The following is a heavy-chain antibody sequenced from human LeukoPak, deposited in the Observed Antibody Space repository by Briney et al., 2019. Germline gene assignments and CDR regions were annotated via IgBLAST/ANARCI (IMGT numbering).Heavy chain of an antibody. CDR2: ISGSGGST. D-gene: IGHD2-15*01. CDR1: GFTFSSYA. CDR3: AKDGSDCSGGSCYHYFDY. Sequence: GGSLRLSCAASGFTFSSYAMSWVRQAPGKGLEWVSAISGSGGSTYYADSVKGRFTISRDNYKNTLYLQMNSLRAEDTAVYYCAKDGSDCSGGSCYHYFDYWGQGTLVTVSS. V-gene: IGHV3-23*01. J-gene: IGHJ4*02.